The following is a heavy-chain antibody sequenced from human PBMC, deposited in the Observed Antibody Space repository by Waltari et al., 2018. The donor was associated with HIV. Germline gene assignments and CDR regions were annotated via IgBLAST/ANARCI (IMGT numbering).Heavy chain of an antibody. Sequence: EVQLVESGGAVLQPGGSLRLSCAASGFTFDGYAMHWVRQVSGKGLEWVSVISWDGGAAYYADSVKGRFTISRDNSKSSLYLQMNSLRIEDSALYYCAKGPSVVVTPDYWGQGTLVTVSS. CDR3: AKGPSVVVTPDY. V-gene: IGHV3-43D*04. CDR1: GFTFDGYA. J-gene: IGHJ4*02. CDR2: ISWDGGAA. D-gene: IGHD2-21*02.